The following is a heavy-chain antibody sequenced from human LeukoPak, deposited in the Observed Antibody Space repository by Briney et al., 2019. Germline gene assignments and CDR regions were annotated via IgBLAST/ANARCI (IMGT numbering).Heavy chain of an antibody. J-gene: IGHJ1*01. Sequence: SETLSLTCTVSGGSIISYYWSWIRQPPGKGLEWIGYIYYSGSTNYNPSLKSRVTISVDTSKNQFSLKLSSVTSADTAVYYCARDVSRGGAGYNIWGQGTLVTVSS. CDR2: IYYSGST. D-gene: IGHD5-24*01. CDR3: ARDVSRGGAGYNI. V-gene: IGHV4-59*01. CDR1: GGSIISYY.